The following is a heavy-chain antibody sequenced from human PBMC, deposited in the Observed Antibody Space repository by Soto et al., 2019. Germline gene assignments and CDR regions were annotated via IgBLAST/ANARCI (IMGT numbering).Heavy chain of an antibody. CDR2: INHSGST. Sequence: SETLSLTCAFYGWSFSGYYWSWIRQPPGKGLEWIGEINHSGSTNYNPSLKSRVTISVDTSKNQFSLKLSSVTAADTAVYYCAVYYYDSSGYRYWGQGTLVTVSS. V-gene: IGHV4-34*01. CDR1: GWSFSGYY. CDR3: AVYYYDSSGYRY. D-gene: IGHD3-22*01. J-gene: IGHJ4*02.